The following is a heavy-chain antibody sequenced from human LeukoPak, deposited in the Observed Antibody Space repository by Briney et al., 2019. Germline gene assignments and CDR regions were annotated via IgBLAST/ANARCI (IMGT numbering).Heavy chain of an antibody. J-gene: IGHJ4*02. CDR1: GFSVNSNY. CDR2: VYTGAST. CDR3: AVSYSSSWYRSFDY. V-gene: IGHV3-53*01. Sequence: PGGSLRLSCAASGFSVNSNYMTWVRQAPGKGLEWVSVVYTGASTYYADSVKGRFTISRDNSKNTLYLQMNSLRAEDTAVYYCAVSYSSSWYRSFDYWGQGTLVTVSS. D-gene: IGHD6-13*01.